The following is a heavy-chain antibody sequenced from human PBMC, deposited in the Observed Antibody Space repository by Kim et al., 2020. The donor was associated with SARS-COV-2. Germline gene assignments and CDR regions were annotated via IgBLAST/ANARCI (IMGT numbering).Heavy chain of an antibody. CDR2: IHYGGNA. J-gene: IGHJ3*02. CDR3: AKHEGGRDALDI. Sequence: SETLSLTCSVSGGSLSTKGYYGDWIRQPPGKGLQWIGSIHYGGNAYYNPSLKSRVTIFVDTSRNQFSLRLASVTATDTAVYYCAKHEGGRDALDIWGQGTMVTVSS. V-gene: IGHV4-39*01. D-gene: IGHD3-16*01. CDR1: GGSLSTKGYY.